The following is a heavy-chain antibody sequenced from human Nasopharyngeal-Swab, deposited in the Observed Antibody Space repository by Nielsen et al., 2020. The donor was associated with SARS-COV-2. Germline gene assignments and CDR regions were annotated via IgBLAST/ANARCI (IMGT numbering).Heavy chain of an antibody. CDR3: ARSIPAVGSWFDP. D-gene: IGHD1-26*01. J-gene: IGHJ5*02. Sequence: SGPTLVQPPATLTLTCTVSGFSLSNARMGVSWIRQPPGKALEWLAHIFSNDEKSYSTSLKSRLTISKDTSKSQVVLTMTNMDPVDTATYYCARSIPAVGSWFDPWGQGTLVTVSS. V-gene: IGHV2-26*01. CDR2: IFSNDEK. CDR1: GFSLSNARMG.